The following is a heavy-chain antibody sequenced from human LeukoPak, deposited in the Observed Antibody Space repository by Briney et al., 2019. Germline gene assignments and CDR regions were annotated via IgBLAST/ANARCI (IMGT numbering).Heavy chain of an antibody. CDR2: INHRGST. V-gene: IGHV4-34*01. J-gene: IGHJ6*02. CDR1: GESLSKYY. CDR3: ARGHAMVTSFGMDV. D-gene: IGHD5-18*01. Sequence: KPSETLSLTCAVYGESLSKYYWTWIRQSPGKGLEWIGEINHRGSTNLNPSLKSRVTLSVDTSKHQFSLKLSSVTAADTAVYYCARGHAMVTSFGMDVWGQGTTVTVSS.